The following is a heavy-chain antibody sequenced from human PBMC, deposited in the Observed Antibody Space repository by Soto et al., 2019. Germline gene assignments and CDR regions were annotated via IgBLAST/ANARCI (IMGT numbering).Heavy chain of an antibody. J-gene: IGHJ3*02. CDR1: GFTFGDYY. V-gene: IGHV3-11*01. D-gene: IGHD3-10*01. Sequence: GGSLRLSCAASGFTFGDYYMSWIRQAPGKGLEWVSYISSSGSTIYYADSVKGRFTISRDNAKNSLYLQMNSLRAEDTAVYYCAREYGSGSYEDAFDIWGQGTMVTVSS. CDR3: AREYGSGSYEDAFDI. CDR2: ISSSGSTI.